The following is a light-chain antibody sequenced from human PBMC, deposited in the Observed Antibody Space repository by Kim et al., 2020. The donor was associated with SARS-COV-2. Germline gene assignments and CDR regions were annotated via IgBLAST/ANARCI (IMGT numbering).Light chain of an antibody. V-gene: IGKV3-11*01. CDR3: QQRSNWPPEIT. J-gene: IGKJ5*01. CDR2: DAS. Sequence: EILVTQSPATLSLSPGERATLSCRASQSVSSYLAWYQQKPGQAPRLLIYDASNRATGIPARFSGSGSGTDFTLTISSLEPEDFAVYYCQQRSNWPPEITFGQGTRLEIK. CDR1: QSVSSY.